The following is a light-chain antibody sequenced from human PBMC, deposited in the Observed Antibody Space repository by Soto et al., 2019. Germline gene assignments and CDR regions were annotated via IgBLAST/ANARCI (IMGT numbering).Light chain of an antibody. CDR3: AAWDDSLSGPV. Sequence: QSVLTQPPSASGTPGQRVTISCSGSSSNIGRYYVYWYQHLPGTAPKLLIYRDNQRPSGVPDRFSGSKSGTSASLAISGLRSEDEGDYYCAAWDDSLSGPVFGGGTKVTVL. V-gene: IGLV1-47*01. CDR1: SSNIGRYY. J-gene: IGLJ2*01. CDR2: RDN.